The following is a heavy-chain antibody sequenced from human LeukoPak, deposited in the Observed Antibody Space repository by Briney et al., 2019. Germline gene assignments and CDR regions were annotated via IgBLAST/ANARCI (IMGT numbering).Heavy chain of an antibody. CDR2: IYYSGST. V-gene: IGHV4-30-4*01. J-gene: IGHJ5*02. CDR1: GGSISSGDYY. D-gene: IGHD6-13*01. CDR3: ARDHAIAAAVPSNWFDP. Sequence: SETLSLTCTVSGGSISSGDYYWSWIRQPPGKGLDWIGNIYYSGSTYYNPSLKSRVTISVDTSKNQFSLKLSSVTAADTAVYYCARDHAIAAAVPSNWFDPWGQGTLVTVSS.